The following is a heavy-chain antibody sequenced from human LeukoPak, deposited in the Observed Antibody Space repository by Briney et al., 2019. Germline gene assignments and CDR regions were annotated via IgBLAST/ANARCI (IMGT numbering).Heavy chain of an antibody. CDR2: IYPGDCDT. CDR3: ARLQPGRTFFDAFDI. Sequence: GESLKISCKGSGYTFTSYWIGWVRQMPGKGLEWVGIIYPGDCDTSYSPSFQGQVTISADKSISTAYLQWSSLKASDTAMYYCARLQPGRTFFDAFDIWGQGTMVTVSS. V-gene: IGHV5-51*01. D-gene: IGHD1-1*01. CDR1: GYTFTSYW. J-gene: IGHJ3*02.